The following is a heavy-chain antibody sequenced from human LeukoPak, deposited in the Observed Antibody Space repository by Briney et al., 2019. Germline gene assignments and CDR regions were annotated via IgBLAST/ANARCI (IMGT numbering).Heavy chain of an antibody. D-gene: IGHD4-11*01. J-gene: IGHJ5*02. CDR3: AKDDYSNYGGFDP. CDR2: ISGSGGST. V-gene: IGHV3-23*01. CDR1: GFTFSNAW. Sequence: GGSLRLSCAASGFTFSNAWMNWVRQAPGKGLEWVSAISGSGGSTYYADSVKGRFTISRDNSKNTLYLQMNSLRAEDTAVYYCAKDDYSNYGGFDPWGQGTLVTVSS.